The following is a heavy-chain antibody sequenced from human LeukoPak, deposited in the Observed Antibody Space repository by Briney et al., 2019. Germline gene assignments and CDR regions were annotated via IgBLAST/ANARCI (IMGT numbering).Heavy chain of an antibody. CDR2: IKHDGSGE. V-gene: IGHV3-7*05. D-gene: IGHD5-18*01. CDR1: GLTFSSSW. CDR3: TRDRYGD. J-gene: IGHJ4*02. Sequence: GGPLTLSCAVSGLTFSSSWMSWVRQAPGKGLEWVANIKHDGSGEFYVDSLKGRFTISRDNAKNTLYLQMNSLRVEDTALYYCTRDRYGDWGQGTLVTVSS.